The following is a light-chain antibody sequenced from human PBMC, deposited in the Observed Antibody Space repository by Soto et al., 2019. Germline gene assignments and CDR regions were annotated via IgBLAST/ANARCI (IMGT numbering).Light chain of an antibody. Sequence: QSALTQPASVSGSPGQSITISCTGTSSDVGGYNYVSWYQQHPGKAPKLMIYDVSNRPSGVSNRFSGSKSGNTASLTISGLQAEDEAEDYCSSYSTRSSLYVVFGGGTKLTVL. V-gene: IGLV2-14*01. CDR1: SSDVGGYNY. CDR2: DVS. CDR3: SSYSTRSSLYVV. J-gene: IGLJ2*01.